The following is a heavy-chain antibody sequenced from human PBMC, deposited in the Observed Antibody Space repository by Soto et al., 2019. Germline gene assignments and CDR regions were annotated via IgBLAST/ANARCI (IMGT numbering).Heavy chain of an antibody. CDR1: GFTFSSYG. D-gene: IGHD3-16*01. CDR2: IWHDGSNK. Sequence: GGSLRLSCAASGFTFSSYGMHWVRQAPGKGLEWVAVIWHDGSNKYYVDSVKGRFTISRDNSKNTLYLQMNSLRAEDTAVYYCARDGGSYDYIWGSYHDDAFDIWGQGTMVTVSS. CDR3: ARDGGSYDYIWGSYHDDAFDI. J-gene: IGHJ3*02. V-gene: IGHV3-33*01.